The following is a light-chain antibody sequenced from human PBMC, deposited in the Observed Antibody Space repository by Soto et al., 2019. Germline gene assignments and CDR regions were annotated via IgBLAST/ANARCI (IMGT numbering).Light chain of an antibody. J-gene: IGKJ1*01. CDR1: QSVSSSY. CDR3: QQYCSSLWT. CDR2: GAS. Sequence: EIVLTQSPGTLSLSPGERATLSCRASQSVSSSYLAWYQQKPGQAPTLLIYGASSRATGIPDRFSGSGSGTDFTLTISRLEPEDFAVYYCQQYCSSLWTFGQGTKVDIK. V-gene: IGKV3-20*01.